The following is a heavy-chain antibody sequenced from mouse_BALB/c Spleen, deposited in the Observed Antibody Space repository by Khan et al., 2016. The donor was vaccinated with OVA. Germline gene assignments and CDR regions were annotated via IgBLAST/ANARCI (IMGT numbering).Heavy chain of an antibody. CDR1: GYTFSSYW. Sequence: QVQLQQSGGDLMKPGASVKISCKATGYTFSSYWIEWVKQRPGHGLEWIGQICPGSVSITYNEKFKGKATFTADTSSNTAYMQLSSLTSEDSAVYYCARGGYGGFAFWGQGTLVTVSA. CDR3: ARGGYGGFAF. V-gene: IGHV1-9*01. J-gene: IGHJ3*01. D-gene: IGHD2-2*01. CDR2: ICPGSVSI.